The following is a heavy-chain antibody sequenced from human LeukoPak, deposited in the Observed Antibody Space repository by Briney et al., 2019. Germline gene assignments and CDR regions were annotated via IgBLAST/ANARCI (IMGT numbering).Heavy chain of an antibody. J-gene: IGHJ4*02. Sequence: ASVKVSCKASGYTFTGYYMHWVRQAPGQGLEWMGWINPNSGGTNYAQKFQGRVTMTRDTSTSTVYMELSSLRSEDTAVYYCARALIVVVTAAPLGVWGQGTLVTVSS. CDR1: GYTFTGYY. D-gene: IGHD2-21*02. V-gene: IGHV1-2*02. CDR2: INPNSGGT. CDR3: ARALIVVVTAAPLGV.